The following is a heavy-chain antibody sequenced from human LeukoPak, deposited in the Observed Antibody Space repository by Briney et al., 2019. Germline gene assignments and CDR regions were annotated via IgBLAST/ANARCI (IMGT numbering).Heavy chain of an antibody. CDR1: GFTFSSYS. D-gene: IGHD6-19*01. CDR3: ARVHSSGWHAFDI. J-gene: IGHJ3*02. V-gene: IGHV3-21*01. CDR2: ISSSSSYI. Sequence: GGSLRLSCAASGFTFSSYSMNWVRQAPGKGLEWVSSISSSSSYIYYADSVKGRFAISRDNAKNSLYLQMNSLRAEDTAVYYCARVHSSGWHAFDIWGQGTMVTVSS.